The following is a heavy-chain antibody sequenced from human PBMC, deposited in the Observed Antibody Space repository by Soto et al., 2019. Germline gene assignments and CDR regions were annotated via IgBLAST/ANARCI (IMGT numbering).Heavy chain of an antibody. CDR3: ARNDYGAYYFDF. J-gene: IGHJ4*02. CDR2: ISYDGSNK. D-gene: IGHD4-17*01. Sequence: QVQLVESGGGVVQPGRSPRLSCAASGFSFKNYAMHWVRQAPGKGLEWVAVISYDGSNKYFADSVKGRFTISRDNSQNSLYLQMNSLRVDDTAVYYCARNDYGAYYFDFWGQGSLVTVSS. V-gene: IGHV3-30-3*01. CDR1: GFSFKNYA.